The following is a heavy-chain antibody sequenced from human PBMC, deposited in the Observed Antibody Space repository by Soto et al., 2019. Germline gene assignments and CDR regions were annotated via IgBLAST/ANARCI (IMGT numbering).Heavy chain of an antibody. J-gene: IGHJ4*02. CDR1: CGSIYRSGYY. Sequence: SETLSLTCTVSCGSIYRSGYYWGWIRQPPGRGLEWIGNIDYNGVTYSNPSLKSRVTISRDTSKNQFSLKLTSVTAADTALYYCGKVLVGATGHTDSDSWGPGTLVTVSS. D-gene: IGHD2-15*01. V-gene: IGHV4-39*01. CDR2: IDYNGVT. CDR3: GKVLVGATGHTDSDS.